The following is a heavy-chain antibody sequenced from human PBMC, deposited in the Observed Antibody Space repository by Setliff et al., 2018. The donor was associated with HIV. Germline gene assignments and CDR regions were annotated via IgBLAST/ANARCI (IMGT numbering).Heavy chain of an antibody. V-gene: IGHV4-61*02. CDR1: NGSISSGTFY. CDR3: ARDFKRYNSPCRFDP. CDR2: INTSGSA. J-gene: IGHJ5*02. Sequence: SETLSLTCTVSNGSISSGTFYWNWIRQPAGKGLEWIGRINTSGSANYNPSLKSRVTISVDKSQNQFSLKLSSVTAADTAVYYCARDFKRYNSPCRFDPWGQGTLVTVSS. D-gene: IGHD6-13*01.